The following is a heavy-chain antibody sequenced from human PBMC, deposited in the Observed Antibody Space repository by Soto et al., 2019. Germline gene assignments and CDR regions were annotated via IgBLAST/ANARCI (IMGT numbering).Heavy chain of an antibody. V-gene: IGHV4-61*01. Sequence: SETMSLTCTVSGGSVSSGRYYWSWIRQPPAKGLEWIGYIYYSGSTNYDPSLKSRVTISVDTSKNQFSLKLSSVTAADTAVYYCASLRKCSGGSCYLPQADYYYYGMDVWGQGTTVTVSS. J-gene: IGHJ6*02. CDR3: ASLRKCSGGSCYLPQADYYYYGMDV. CDR2: IYYSGST. D-gene: IGHD2-15*01. CDR1: GGSVSSGRYY.